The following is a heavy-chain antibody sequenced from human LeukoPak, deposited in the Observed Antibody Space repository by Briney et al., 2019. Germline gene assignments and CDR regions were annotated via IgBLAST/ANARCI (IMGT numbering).Heavy chain of an antibody. CDR3: ARDKVGSSSSWPYYFDY. CDR1: GFTFSNYN. J-gene: IGHJ4*02. CDR2: ISSSSSTI. Sequence: GGSLRLSCAASGFTFSNYNLNWVRQAPGKGLEWVSYISSSSSTIYYADSVKGRFTISRDNAKNSLYLQMNSLRDEDTAVYYCARDKVGSSSSWPYYFDYWGQGTLVTVSS. V-gene: IGHV3-48*02. D-gene: IGHD6-13*01.